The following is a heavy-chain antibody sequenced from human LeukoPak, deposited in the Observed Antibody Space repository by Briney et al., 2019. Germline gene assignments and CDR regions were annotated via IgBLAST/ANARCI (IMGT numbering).Heavy chain of an antibody. CDR1: GFKFSSFS. V-gene: IGHV3-48*04. J-gene: IGHJ4*02. CDR2: ISSTSSAI. D-gene: IGHD3-16*01. Sequence: GGSLRLSCTASGFKFSSFSMNWARQAPGKGLEWLSYISSTSSAIYYADSVKGRFTISRDDAKNSLYLQMDSLRAEDTAIYYCARVIGSYGDSAYWGQGTLVTVSS. CDR3: ARVIGSYGDSAY.